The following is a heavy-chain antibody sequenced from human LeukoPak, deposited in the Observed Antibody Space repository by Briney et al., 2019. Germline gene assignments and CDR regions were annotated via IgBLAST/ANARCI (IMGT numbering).Heavy chain of an antibody. CDR1: GYTFISYG. J-gene: IGHJ4*02. CDR2: ISAYNGNT. D-gene: IGHD3-22*01. CDR3: ARGHRTAAYDSTGSDY. V-gene: IGHV1-18*01. Sequence: GASVKVSCKASGYTFISYGISWVRQAPGQGLEWVGWISAYNGNTNYAQQFQGRVTMTTDTSTSTAYMELRSLRSDDTAVYYCARGHRTAAYDSTGSDYWGQETLVTVSS.